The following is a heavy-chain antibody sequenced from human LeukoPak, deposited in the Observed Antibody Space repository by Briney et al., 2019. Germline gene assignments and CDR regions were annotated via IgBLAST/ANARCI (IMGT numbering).Heavy chain of an antibody. V-gene: IGHV4-30-2*01. CDR3: ARHVAAAGTFDY. CDR2: IYHSGSA. CDR1: GGSISSGGYY. D-gene: IGHD6-13*01. Sequence: SETLSLNCTVSGGSISSGGYYWSWIREPPGKGLEWIGYIYHSGSAYYNPSLKSRVTISVDRSKNQFSLKLSSVTAADTAVYYCARHVAAAGTFDYWGQGTLVTVSS. J-gene: IGHJ4*02.